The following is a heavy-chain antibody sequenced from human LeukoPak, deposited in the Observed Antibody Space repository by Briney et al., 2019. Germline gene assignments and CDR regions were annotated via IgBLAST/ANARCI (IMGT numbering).Heavy chain of an antibody. CDR2: IIPILGIA. V-gene: IGHV1-69*04. CDR3: ARDFSGWYFDY. Sequence: SVKVSCKASGGTFSSYAISWVRQAPGQGLEWMGRIIPILGIANYAQKFQGRVTITADKSTSTAYMELSSLRSEDTAVYYCARDFSGWYFDYWGQGTLVTVSS. J-gene: IGHJ4*02. D-gene: IGHD6-19*01. CDR1: GGTFSSYA.